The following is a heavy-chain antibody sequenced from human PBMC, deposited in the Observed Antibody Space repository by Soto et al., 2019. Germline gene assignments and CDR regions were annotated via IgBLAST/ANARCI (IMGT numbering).Heavy chain of an antibody. D-gene: IGHD3-3*01. CDR2: IYPGDSDT. J-gene: IGHJ6*02. CDR1: GYSFTSYW. V-gene: IGHV5-51*01. CDR3: SGYTAHYYYGMDV. Sequence: PGESLKISCKGSGYSFTSYWIGWVRQMPGKGLEWMGIIYPGDSDTRYSPSFQGQVTISAEDTAVYYCAKDLRRMEWRAYYDFWSGYTAHYYYGMDVWGQGTTVTVSS.